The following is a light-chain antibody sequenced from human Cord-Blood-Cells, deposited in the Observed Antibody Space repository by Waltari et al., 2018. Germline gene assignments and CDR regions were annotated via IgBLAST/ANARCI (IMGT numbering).Light chain of an antibody. Sequence: QSALTQPASVSGSPGQSITISCTGTSSDVGGYNYVSWYQPHPGKAPKLRIYEVSNRPSGLSNRFSGSKSGNTASLTISGLQAEDEADYYCSSYTSSSTLVFGGGTKLTVL. CDR1: SSDVGGYNY. CDR2: EVS. CDR3: SSYTSSSTLV. J-gene: IGLJ3*02. V-gene: IGLV2-14*01.